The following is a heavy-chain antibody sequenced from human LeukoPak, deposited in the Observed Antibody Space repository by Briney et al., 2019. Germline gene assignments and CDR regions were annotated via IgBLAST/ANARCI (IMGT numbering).Heavy chain of an antibody. D-gene: IGHD1-26*01. V-gene: IGHV4-39*01. J-gene: IGHJ3*02. CDR1: GGSISSSSYY. Sequence: SETLSLTCTVSGGSISSSSYYWGWIRQPPGKGLEWIGSIYYSGSTYYNPSLKSRVTISVDTSKNQFSLKLSSVTAADTAVYYCARRRGSGSRRRDDAFDIWGQGTMVTVSS. CDR2: IYYSGST. CDR3: ARRRGSGSRRRDDAFDI.